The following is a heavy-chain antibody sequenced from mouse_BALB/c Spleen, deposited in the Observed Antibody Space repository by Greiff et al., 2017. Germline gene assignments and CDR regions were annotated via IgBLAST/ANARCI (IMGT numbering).Heavy chain of an antibody. Sequence: VKLMESGAELVRPGTSVKVSCKASGYAFTNYLIEWVKQRPGQGLEWIGVINPGSGGTNYNEKFKGKATLTADKSSSTAYMQLSSLTSDDSAVYFCARGDDYDFFAYWGQGTLVTVSA. CDR1: GYAFTNYL. D-gene: IGHD2-4*01. CDR2: INPGSGGT. V-gene: IGHV1-54*01. CDR3: ARGDDYDFFAY. J-gene: IGHJ3*01.